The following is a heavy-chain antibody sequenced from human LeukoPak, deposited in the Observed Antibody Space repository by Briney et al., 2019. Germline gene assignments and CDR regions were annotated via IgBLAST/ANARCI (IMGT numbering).Heavy chain of an antibody. D-gene: IGHD3-10*01. CDR1: GGSISSGSYY. CDR2: IYTRGST. Sequence: PSETLSLTCSVSGGSISSGSYYWSWIRQPAGKGLEWIGRIYTRGSTNYNPSLKSRVTISVDTSKNQFSLKLSSVTAADTAVYYCARRNLKVSGSYYTYFDYWGQGTLVTVSS. CDR3: ARRNLKVSGSYYTYFDY. J-gene: IGHJ4*02. V-gene: IGHV4-61*02.